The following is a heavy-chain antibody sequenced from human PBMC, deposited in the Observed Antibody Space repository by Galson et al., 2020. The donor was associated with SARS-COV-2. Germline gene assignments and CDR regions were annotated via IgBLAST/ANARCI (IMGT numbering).Heavy chain of an antibody. Sequence: SETLSLTCTVSGGSISTTSYFWAWIRQPPGKCLEWIGTIYYRGTTYYNPSLRSRVTISVDTSRNQFSLKLNSVTAADTAVYYCARRGGTVTAQHFELWGRGTRVTVAS. J-gene: IGHJ2*01. CDR2: IYYRGTT. V-gene: IGHV4-39*01. D-gene: IGHD4-17*01. CDR3: ARRGGTVTAQHFEL. CDR1: GGSISTTSYF.